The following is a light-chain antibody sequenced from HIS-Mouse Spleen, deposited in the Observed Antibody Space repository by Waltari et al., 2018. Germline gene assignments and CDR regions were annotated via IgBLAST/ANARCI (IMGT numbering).Light chain of an antibody. CDR2: EVS. Sequence: QSALTQPPSVSGSPGQSVTISCTGTSRDVGSYNRVSWYQQPPGTARKLMIYEVSNRPSGVPDRFSGSKSGNTASLTISGLQAEDEADYYCSSYTSSSTVFGTGTKVTVL. CDR3: SSYTSSSTV. CDR1: SRDVGSYNR. V-gene: IGLV2-18*02. J-gene: IGLJ1*01.